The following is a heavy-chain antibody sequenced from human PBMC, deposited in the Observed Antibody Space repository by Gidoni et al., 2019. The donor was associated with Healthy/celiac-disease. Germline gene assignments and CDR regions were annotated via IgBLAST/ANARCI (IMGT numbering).Heavy chain of an antibody. J-gene: IGHJ6*03. CDR2: IRSSSSTI. CDR3: ARDIAVAGAYYYYYMDV. V-gene: IGHV3-48*02. Sequence: GSMSLSCAASGFTFCSSRMNWVRQAPGKGLEWVSYIRSSSSTIYYADSVKGRFTISRDKAKNSLYLQMNSLRDEDTAVYYCARDIAVAGAYYYYYMDVWGKGTTVTVSS. CDR1: GFTFCSSR. D-gene: IGHD6-19*01.